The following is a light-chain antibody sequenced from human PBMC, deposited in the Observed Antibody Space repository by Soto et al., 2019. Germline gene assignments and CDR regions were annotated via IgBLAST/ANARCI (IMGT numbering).Light chain of an antibody. CDR2: GAI. CDR3: QQYNSFRA. J-gene: IGKJ1*01. Sequence: DIQMTPSPSTLSASAGDRATISCRASQSVSTWLAWYQQTPGKAPMLLIYGAISLASGVPSRFSGSGSGTEITLTISSLQPDDFASYYCQQYNSFRAFGQGTKVDIK. CDR1: QSVSTW. V-gene: IGKV1-5*01.